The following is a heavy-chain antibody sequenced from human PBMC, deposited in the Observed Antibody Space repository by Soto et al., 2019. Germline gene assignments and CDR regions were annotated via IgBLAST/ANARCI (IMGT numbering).Heavy chain of an antibody. CDR2: IWYDGSNK. Sequence: PGGSLRLSCGASGFTFSGYGMHWVRQAPGKGLEWVAVIWYDGSNKYYADSVKGRFTISRDNSKNTLYLQMNSLRAEDTAVYYCARDSSAVAGARDAFDIWGQGTMVTVSS. D-gene: IGHD6-19*01. CDR1: GFTFSGYG. V-gene: IGHV3-33*01. J-gene: IGHJ3*02. CDR3: ARDSSAVAGARDAFDI.